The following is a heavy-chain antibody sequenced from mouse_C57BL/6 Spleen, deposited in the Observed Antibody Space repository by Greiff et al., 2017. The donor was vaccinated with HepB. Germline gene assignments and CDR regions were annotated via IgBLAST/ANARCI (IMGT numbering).Heavy chain of an antibody. Sequence: QVHVKQPGAELVKPGASVKMSCKASGYTFTSYWITWVKQRPGQGLEWIGDIYPGSGSTNYNEKFKSKATLTVDTSSSTAYMQLSSLTSEDSAVYYCARDYSKSSFAYWGQGTLVTVSA. CDR1: GYTFTSYW. V-gene: IGHV1-55*01. J-gene: IGHJ3*01. CDR2: IYPGSGST. D-gene: IGHD2-5*01. CDR3: ARDYSKSSFAY.